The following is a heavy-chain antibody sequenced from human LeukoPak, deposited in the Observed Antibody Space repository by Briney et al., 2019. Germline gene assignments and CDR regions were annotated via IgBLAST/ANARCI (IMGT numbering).Heavy chain of an antibody. CDR2: IKQDGNEK. CDR1: GFTFSSYW. CDR3: ARDWATMTGTFDY. V-gene: IGHV3-7*01. Sequence: GGSLRLSCAASGFTFSSYWMSWVRQAPGKGLEWVANIKQDGNEKYYVDSVKGRFTISRDNAKNSLYLQMNSLRAEDTAVYYCARDWATMTGTFDYWGQGTLVTVSS. J-gene: IGHJ4*02. D-gene: IGHD1/OR15-1a*01.